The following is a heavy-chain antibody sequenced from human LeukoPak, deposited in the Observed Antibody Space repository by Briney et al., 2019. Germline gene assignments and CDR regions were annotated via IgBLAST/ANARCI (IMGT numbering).Heavy chain of an antibody. J-gene: IGHJ4*02. CDR2: INHSGST. D-gene: IGHD5-18*01. Sequence: PSETLSLTCAVYGGSFSGYYWSWIRQPPGKGLEWIGEINHSGSTNYNPSLKSRVTISVDTSKNQFSLKLSSVTAADTAVYYCARGSGYSYGPAPDYWGQGTLVTVSS. V-gene: IGHV4-34*01. CDR3: ARGSGYSYGPAPDY. CDR1: GGSFSGYY.